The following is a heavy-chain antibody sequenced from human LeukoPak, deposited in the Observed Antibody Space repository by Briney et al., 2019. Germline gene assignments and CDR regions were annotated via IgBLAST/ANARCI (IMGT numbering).Heavy chain of an antibody. J-gene: IGHJ4*02. V-gene: IGHV3-30*04. CDR1: GFTFSSYA. CDR2: ISYDGSNK. Sequence: PGGSLRLSCAASGFTFSSYAMSWVRQAPGKGLEWVAVISYDGSNKYYADSVKGRFTISRDNSKNTLYLQMNSLRAEDTAVYYCARDRVKVFDYWGQGTLVTVSS. CDR3: ARDRVKVFDY. D-gene: IGHD3-16*02.